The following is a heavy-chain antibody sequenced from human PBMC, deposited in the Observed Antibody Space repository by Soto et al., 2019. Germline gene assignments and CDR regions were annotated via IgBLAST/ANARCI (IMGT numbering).Heavy chain of an antibody. J-gene: IGHJ5*02. CDR2: MNPNSGNT. V-gene: IGHV1-8*01. D-gene: IGHD4-17*01. Sequence: QVQLVQSGAEVKKPGASVKVSCKASGYTFTSYDINWVRQATGQGLEYLGWMNPNSGNTGYVQKFQGRVTMTRDTSISTANTELSSLRSEDTAVYFCARGVKYGAYARWFDPWGQGTLVTVSS. CDR3: ARGVKYGAYARWFDP. CDR1: GYTFTSYD.